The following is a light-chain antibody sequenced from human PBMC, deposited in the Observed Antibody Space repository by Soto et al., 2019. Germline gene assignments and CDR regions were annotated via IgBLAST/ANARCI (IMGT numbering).Light chain of an antibody. V-gene: IGKV3-15*01. J-gene: IGKJ2*01. CDR3: QQYYNWPYT. CDR2: GTS. CDR1: QSVGRN. Sequence: EIVMTQSPVALSVSPGERAALSCRASQSVGRNFAWYQQRPGQAPRVRIYGTSTRATGVPARFSGSGSGTDFTLTISSLQSEDFAVYYCQQYYNWPYTFGQGTRLEIK.